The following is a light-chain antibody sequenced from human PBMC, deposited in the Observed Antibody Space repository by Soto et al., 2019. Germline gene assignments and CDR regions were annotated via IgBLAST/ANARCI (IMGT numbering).Light chain of an antibody. Sequence: QSVLTQPASVSGSPGQSITISCTGTSSDVGGYNYVSWYQQYPGKAPKLMIYHVSNRLSGVSNRFSGSKSGNSASLTISGLQAEDEADYYCSSYPSTSTYVFGTGT. CDR1: SSDVGGYNY. CDR3: SSYPSTSTYV. J-gene: IGLJ1*01. CDR2: HVS. V-gene: IGLV2-14*01.